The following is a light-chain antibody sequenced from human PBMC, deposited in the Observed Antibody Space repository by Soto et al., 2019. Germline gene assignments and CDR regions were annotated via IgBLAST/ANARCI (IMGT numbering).Light chain of an antibody. CDR1: SSDVGGYNY. J-gene: IGLJ2*01. V-gene: IGLV2-14*01. CDR2: DVS. CDR3: SSYTSSSRV. Sequence: QLVLTQPASVSGSPGQSITISCTGTSSDVGGYNYVSWYQQHPGKAPKLMIYDVSNRPSGVSNRFSGSKSGNTSSLTISGLQAEDEADYYCSSYTSSSRVFGGGTKLTVL.